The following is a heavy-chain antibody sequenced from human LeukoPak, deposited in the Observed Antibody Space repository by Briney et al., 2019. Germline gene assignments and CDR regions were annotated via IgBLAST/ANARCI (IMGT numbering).Heavy chain of an antibody. D-gene: IGHD1-26*01. V-gene: IGHV1-46*01. CDR2: INPTAGTT. J-gene: IGHJ6*03. CDR3: ATHLNSYYYYMDV. CDR1: GYTFTNSY. Sequence: GASVKVSCKASGYTFTNSYMHWVRQVPGQGLEWMGIINPTAGTTSYAQKFHGRVTMTRDTSTSTVYMELSSLRSEDTAVYYCATHLNSYYYYMDVWGKGTTVTVSS.